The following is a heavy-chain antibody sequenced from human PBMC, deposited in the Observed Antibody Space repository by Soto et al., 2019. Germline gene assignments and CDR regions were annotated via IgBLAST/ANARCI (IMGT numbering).Heavy chain of an antibody. V-gene: IGHV3-23*01. CDR3: AKDLEWANRYRSTFDY. CDR2: ISGSGGST. Sequence: PGGSLRLSCAASGFTFSSYAMSWVRQAPGKGLEWVSAISGSGGSTYYADSVKGRFTISRDNSKNTLYLQMNSLRAEDTAVYYCAKDLEWANRYRSTFDYWGQGTLVTVSS. J-gene: IGHJ4*02. D-gene: IGHD3-3*01. CDR1: GFTFSSYA.